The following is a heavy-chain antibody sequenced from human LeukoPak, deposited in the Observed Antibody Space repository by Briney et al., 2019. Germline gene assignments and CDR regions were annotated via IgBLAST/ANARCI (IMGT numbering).Heavy chain of an antibody. J-gene: IGHJ4*02. CDR2: IDGSGDTI. Sequence: PGGSLRLSCAASEFTFSSYWMSWVRQAPGKGLEWVSYIDGSGDTIYYADSVKGRFTISRDNAKNSLDLQMNSLRDEDTAVYYCSRRFDCWGQGTLVTVSS. V-gene: IGHV3-48*02. CDR3: SRRFDC. CDR1: EFTFSSYW.